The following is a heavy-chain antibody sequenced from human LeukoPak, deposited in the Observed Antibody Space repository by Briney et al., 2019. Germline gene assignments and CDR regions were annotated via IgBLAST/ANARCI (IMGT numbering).Heavy chain of an antibody. J-gene: IGHJ4*02. CDR1: GGSISSSSYY. CDR3: ARHRPRNKYDFWSGYDY. CDR2: INHSGST. D-gene: IGHD3-3*01. V-gene: IGHV4-39*07. Sequence: SETLSLTCTVSGGSISSSSYYWGWVRQPPGKGLEWIEEINHSGSTNYNPSLKSRVTISVDTSKNQFSLKLSSLTAADTAVYYCARHRPRNKYDFWSGYDYWGQGTLVTVSS.